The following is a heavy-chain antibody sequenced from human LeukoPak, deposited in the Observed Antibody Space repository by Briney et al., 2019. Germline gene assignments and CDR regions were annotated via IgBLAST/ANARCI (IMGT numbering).Heavy chain of an antibody. D-gene: IGHD7-27*01. V-gene: IGHV1-8*01. J-gene: IGHJ4*02. Sequence: GASVTVSCKASGYTFTSHDINWVRQATGQGLEWMGWMSPNSGDTGYAQKFQGRVTMTRDTSISTAYMELTSLRSEDTAIYYCARGPPNWGFDFWGQGALVTVSS. CDR2: MSPNSGDT. CDR3: ARGPPNWGFDF. CDR1: GYTFTSHD.